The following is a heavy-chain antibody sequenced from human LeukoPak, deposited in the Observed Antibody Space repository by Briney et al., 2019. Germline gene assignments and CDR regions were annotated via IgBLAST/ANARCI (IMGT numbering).Heavy chain of an antibody. CDR2: ISGSGDFT. D-gene: IGHD2/OR15-2a*01. J-gene: IGHJ1*01. V-gene: IGHV3-23*01. CDR3: AKDCNSAWPGAEYFQH. CDR1: EFTFSSYS. Sequence: GGSLRHSCAASEFTFSSYSMSWVREAPGQGLEWVAGISGSGDFTNYADSVKGRFTISRDNSKNTLYLQMNSLRAEDTAVYYCAKDCNSAWPGAEYFQHWGQGTLVTVSS.